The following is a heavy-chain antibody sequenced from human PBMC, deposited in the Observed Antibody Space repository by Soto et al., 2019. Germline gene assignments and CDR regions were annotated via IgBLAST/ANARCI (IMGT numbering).Heavy chain of an antibody. D-gene: IGHD3-9*01. CDR3: VRIPYYGILTGYCGRVDDYYYMDV. CDR1: GFTLSSYG. J-gene: IGHJ6*03. V-gene: IGHV3-23*01. CDR2: ISGSGGST. Sequence: GGSLRLSCAASGFTLSSYGMHWVRQAPGKGLEWVSAISGSGGSTYYADSVKGRFTISRDNSKNTLYLQMNSLRAEDTAVYYCVRIPYYGILTGYCGRVDDYYYMDVCGKGTTVTVS.